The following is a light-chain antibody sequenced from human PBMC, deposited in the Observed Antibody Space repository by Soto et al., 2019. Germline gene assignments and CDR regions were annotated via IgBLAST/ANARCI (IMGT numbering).Light chain of an antibody. Sequence: DIQMTQSPSTLSASVGDRVSITCLCSQSISSWLAWYHQKTGKAPKLLIYDASSLESGVPSRFSGSGSGTEFTLTISSLQPDDFATYYCQQYNSQETFGQGTKV. CDR3: QQYNSQET. CDR2: DAS. CDR1: QSISSW. V-gene: IGKV1-5*01. J-gene: IGKJ1*01.